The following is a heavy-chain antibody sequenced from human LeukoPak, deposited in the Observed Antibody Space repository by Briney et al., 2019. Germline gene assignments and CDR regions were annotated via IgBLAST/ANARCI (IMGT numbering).Heavy chain of an antibody. CDR3: AREPNYYGVDY. CDR1: GGSISSYY. V-gene: IGHV4-59*12. J-gene: IGHJ4*02. CDR2: IYYSGNT. D-gene: IGHD3-10*01. Sequence: SETLSLTCTVSGGSISSYYWSWFRQPPGKGLEWIGYIYYSGNTNCKASLKSRVTISVDTSKNQFSLKLSSVTAADTAVYYCAREPNYYGVDYWGQGTLVTVSS.